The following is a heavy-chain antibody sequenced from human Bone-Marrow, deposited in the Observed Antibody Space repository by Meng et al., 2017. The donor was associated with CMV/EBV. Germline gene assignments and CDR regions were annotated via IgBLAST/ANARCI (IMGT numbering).Heavy chain of an antibody. J-gene: IGHJ6*02. D-gene: IGHD3-3*01. CDR2: IYYSGST. CDR1: GGSISSYY. V-gene: IGHV4-59*01. Sequence: SETLSLTCTVSGGSISSYYWSWIRQPPGKGLEWIGYIYYSGSTNYNPSLKSRVTISVDTSKIQFSLKLSTVTAADTAVYYCARDTSGPYYYYGMDVWVQGTTVTVSS. CDR3: ARDTSGPYYYYGMDV.